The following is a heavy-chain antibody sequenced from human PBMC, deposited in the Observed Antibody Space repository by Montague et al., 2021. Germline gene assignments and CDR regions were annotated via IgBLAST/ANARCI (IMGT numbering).Heavy chain of an antibody. CDR1: GLIFSHSW. CDR3: ARNPAYGAPDY. CDR2: VNPDGSQV. D-gene: IGHD4/OR15-4a*01. V-gene: IGHV3-7*03. J-gene: IGHJ4*02. Sequence: SLRLSCAASGLIFSHSWMAWVRPPPGKGLEWVAGVNPDGSQVGYVESVKGRFTVSKDNAKNSLFLQMNSLRGDDTVLYYCARNPAYGAPDYWGQGTRVTVSS.